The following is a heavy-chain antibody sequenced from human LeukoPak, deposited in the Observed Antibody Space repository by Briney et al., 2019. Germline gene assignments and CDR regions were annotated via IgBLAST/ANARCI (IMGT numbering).Heavy chain of an antibody. Sequence: GASVKVSCRASGGTFSSYAISWLRQGPGQGLEWMGGIIPIFGTANCAQKFQGRVTITADKSTSTAYMELSSLRSEDTAVYYCASGPLRWLVLLNWGQGTLVTVSS. V-gene: IGHV1-69*06. D-gene: IGHD6-19*01. CDR1: GGTFSSYA. J-gene: IGHJ4*02. CDR3: ASGPLRWLVLLN. CDR2: IIPIFGTA.